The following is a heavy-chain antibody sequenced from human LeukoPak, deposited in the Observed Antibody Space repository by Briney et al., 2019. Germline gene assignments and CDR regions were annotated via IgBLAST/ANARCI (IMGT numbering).Heavy chain of an antibody. CDR2: IYSGGST. V-gene: IGHV3-53*01. CDR3: ARDQVVGAPGAFDI. CDR1: GFTVSSNY. Sequence: QPGGSLRLSCAASGFTVSSNYMSWVRQAPGKGLEWVSVIYSGGSTYYADSVKGRSTISRDNSKNTLYLQMNSLRAEDTAVYYCARDQVVGAPGAFDIWGQGTMVTVSS. D-gene: IGHD1-26*01. J-gene: IGHJ3*02.